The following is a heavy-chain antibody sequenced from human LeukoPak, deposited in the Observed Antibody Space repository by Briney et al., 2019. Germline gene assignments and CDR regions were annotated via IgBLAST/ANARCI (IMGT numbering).Heavy chain of an antibody. CDR3: ARRAGQQPPDY. CDR2: IFPADSDT. D-gene: IGHD3-10*01. CDR1: GYKFTSYW. J-gene: IGHJ4*02. Sequence: GESLKISCKGSGYKFTSYWIGWVRQMPGKGLEWMGIIFPADSDTRYSPSFQGQVTISADKSISTAYLQWTSLKASDTAMYYRARRAGQQPPDYWGQGTLVTVSS. V-gene: IGHV5-51*01.